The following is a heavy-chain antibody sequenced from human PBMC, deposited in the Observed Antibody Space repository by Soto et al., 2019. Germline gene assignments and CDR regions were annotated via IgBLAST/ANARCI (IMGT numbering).Heavy chain of an antibody. Sequence: EVQLLESGGDLVQPGGSLRLSCAASGFTFSSNAMGWVRQAPGKGLEWVSGISGSGGSTYYADSVKGRFTISRDNSKNTLYLQMNSLRAEDTAVYYCAKVLGAGVSRGDWFDPWGQGTLVTVSS. CDR2: ISGSGGST. D-gene: IGHD3-10*01. CDR3: AKVLGAGVSRGDWFDP. V-gene: IGHV3-23*01. J-gene: IGHJ5*02. CDR1: GFTFSSNA.